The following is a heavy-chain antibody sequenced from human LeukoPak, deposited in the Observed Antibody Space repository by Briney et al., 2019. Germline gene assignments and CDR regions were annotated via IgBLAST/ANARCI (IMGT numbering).Heavy chain of an antibody. V-gene: IGHV4-34*01. CDR2: INHSGST. D-gene: IGHD5-24*01. J-gene: IGHJ4*02. CDR3: ASSHNVEMATTNFDY. CDR1: GGSFSGYY. Sequence: SSETLSLTCAVYGGSFSGYYWSWIRQPPGKGLEWIGEINHSGSTNYNPSLKSRVTISVDTSKNQFSLKLSSVTAADTAVYYCASSHNVEMATTNFDYWGQGTLVTVSS.